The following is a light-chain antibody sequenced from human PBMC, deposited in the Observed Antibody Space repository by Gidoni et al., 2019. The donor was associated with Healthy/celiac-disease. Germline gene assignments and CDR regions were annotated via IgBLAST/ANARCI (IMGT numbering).Light chain of an antibody. CDR1: SSNIGAGYD. CDR3: QSYDRSLSGPWV. J-gene: IGLJ3*02. V-gene: IGLV1-40*01. CDR2: GNS. Sequence: SVLTQPPSVSASPGQRVTISCTGSSSNIGAGYDVHWYQQLPGTAPKLLIYGNSNRPSGVPDRFSGSKSGTSASLAITGLQAEDEADYYCQSYDRSLSGPWVFGGGTKLTVL.